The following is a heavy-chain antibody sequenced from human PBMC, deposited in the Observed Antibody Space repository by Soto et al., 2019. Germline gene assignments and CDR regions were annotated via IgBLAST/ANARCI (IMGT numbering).Heavy chain of an antibody. V-gene: IGHV3-23*01. Sequence: GGSLRLSCAASGFTFSNYAMSWVRQAPGKGLEWVSIISGSGDSPYYADSAKGRFTISRDNSRNPLYLQMNSLRARLLVKFYCAKAGNTGIYYFDTWCLEALLTISS. J-gene: IGHJ4*02. CDR3: AKAGNTGIYYFDT. CDR2: ISGSGDSP. CDR1: GFTFSNYA.